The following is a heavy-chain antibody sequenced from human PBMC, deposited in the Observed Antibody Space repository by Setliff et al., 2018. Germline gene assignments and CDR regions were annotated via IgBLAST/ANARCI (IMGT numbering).Heavy chain of an antibody. CDR3: GRGFSRIEGWGNWFDP. J-gene: IGHJ5*02. D-gene: IGHD2-15*01. V-gene: IGHV4-39*01. CDR2: IYDSGSS. CDR1: GGSVSNSGFF. Sequence: SSETLSLTCTVSGGSVSNSGFFWGWLRQAPGKGLEWIGNIYDSGSSNYNASLKSRLLITRDTSKNQISLKLTSVTAADTAVYYCGRGFSRIEGWGNWFDPWGQGILVTVSS.